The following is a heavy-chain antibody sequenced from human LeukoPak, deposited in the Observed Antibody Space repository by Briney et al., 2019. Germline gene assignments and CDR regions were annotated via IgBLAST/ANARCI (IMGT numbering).Heavy chain of an antibody. D-gene: IGHD2-2*01. Sequence: GGSLRLSCAASGFTFSGYSMNWVRQAPGKGLEWVSSISSSSSYIYYADSVKDRFTISRDNAKNSLYLQMNSLRAEDTAVYYCARDQYDAFDIWGQGTMVTVSS. J-gene: IGHJ3*02. CDR3: ARDQYDAFDI. CDR1: GFTFSGYS. CDR2: ISSSSSYI. V-gene: IGHV3-21*01.